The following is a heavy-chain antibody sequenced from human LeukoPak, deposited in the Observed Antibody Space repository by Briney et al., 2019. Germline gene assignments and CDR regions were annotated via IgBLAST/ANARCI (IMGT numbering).Heavy chain of an antibody. CDR3: ARGAARFDY. D-gene: IGHD6-6*01. CDR2: IKQDGSEK. V-gene: IGHV3-7*01. J-gene: IGHJ4*02. CDR1: GFTFSSYG. Sequence: PGGSLRLSCAASGFTFSSYGMSWVRQAPGKGLEWVANIKQDGSEKYYVDSVKGRFTISRDNAKNSLYLQMNSLRAEDTAVYYCARGAARFDYWGQGTLVTVSS.